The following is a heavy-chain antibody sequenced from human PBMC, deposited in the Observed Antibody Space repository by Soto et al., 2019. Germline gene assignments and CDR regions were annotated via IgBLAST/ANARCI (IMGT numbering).Heavy chain of an antibody. J-gene: IGHJ3*02. D-gene: IGHD3-10*01. CDR3: ARGVYGSGNYSTGPSDFDI. V-gene: IGHV1-69*06. CDR1: GGTLSDHG. Sequence: QVQLEQSGAEVKKPGSSVKVSCKASGGTLSDHGVAWLRQAPGQGLEWMGGTIPVFNTAKYAQKFQGRVTVTADKFTNIAYMELSSLRSEDTAFYFCARGVYGSGNYSTGPSDFDIWGQGTMVIVSS. CDR2: TIPVFNTA.